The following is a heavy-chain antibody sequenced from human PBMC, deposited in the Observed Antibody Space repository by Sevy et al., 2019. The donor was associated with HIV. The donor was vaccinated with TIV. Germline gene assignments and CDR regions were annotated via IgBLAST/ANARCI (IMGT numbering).Heavy chain of an antibody. CDR3: ASDGGNSVKWYPLY. CDR2: ISYEGTET. J-gene: IGHJ4*01. CDR1: GFAFSSHA. V-gene: IGHV3-30-3*01. D-gene: IGHD2-2*01. Sequence: GVSLRLSCAASGFAFSSHAMHWVRQAPGKGLEWVAVISYEGTETFYAASVEGRFTISRDNSKNMLSLLINSLRPEDAAVNYCASDGGNSVKWYPLYWGHGTLVTVSS.